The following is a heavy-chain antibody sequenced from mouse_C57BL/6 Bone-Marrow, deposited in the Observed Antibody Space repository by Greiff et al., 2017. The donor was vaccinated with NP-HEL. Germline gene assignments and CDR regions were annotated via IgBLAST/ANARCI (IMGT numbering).Heavy chain of an antibody. Sequence: VQLQQSGTVLARPGASVKMSCKTSGYTFTSYWMHWVKQRPGQGLEWIGAIYPGNSDTSYNQKFKGKAKLTAVTSASTAYMELSSLTNEDPAVYYCTRRRLITTVVATRYFDVWGTGTTVTVSS. CDR2: IYPGNSDT. CDR1: GYTFTSYW. V-gene: IGHV1-5*01. CDR3: TRRRLITTVVATRYFDV. J-gene: IGHJ1*03. D-gene: IGHD1-1*01.